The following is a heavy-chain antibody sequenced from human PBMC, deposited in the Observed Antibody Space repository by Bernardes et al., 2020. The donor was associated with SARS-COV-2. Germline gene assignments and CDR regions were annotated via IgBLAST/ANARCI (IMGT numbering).Heavy chain of an antibody. Sequence: GGSLRLYCAASGFTFSSYAMSWVRQAPGKGLEWVSAISGSGGSTYYADSVKGRFTISRDNSKNTLYLQMNSLRAEDTAVYYCAKVRAVVGGGKDWGQGTLVTVSS. D-gene: IGHD2-2*01. V-gene: IGHV3-23*01. CDR3: AKVRAVVGGGKD. J-gene: IGHJ4*02. CDR1: GFTFSSYA. CDR2: ISGSGGST.